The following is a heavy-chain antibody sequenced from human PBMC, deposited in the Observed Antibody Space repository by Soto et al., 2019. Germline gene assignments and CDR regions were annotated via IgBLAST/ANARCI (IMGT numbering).Heavy chain of an antibody. CDR1: GGSISSYY. D-gene: IGHD6-19*01. V-gene: IGHV4-59*01. CDR2: IYYSGST. Sequence: SETLSLTCTVSGGSISSYYWSWIRQPPGKGLEWIGYIYYSGSTNYNPSLKSRVTISVDTSKNQFSLKLSSVTAADTAVYYCARARVAGYFDYWGQGTLVTVSS. CDR3: ARARVAGYFDY. J-gene: IGHJ4*02.